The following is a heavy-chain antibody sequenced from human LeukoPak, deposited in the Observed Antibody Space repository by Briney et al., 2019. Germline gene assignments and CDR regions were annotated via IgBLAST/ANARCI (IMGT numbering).Heavy chain of an antibody. V-gene: IGHV1-69*04. CDR3: ARDRRDCSSTSCPTEDY. Sequence: ASVKVSCKASGGTFSSYAISWVRQAPGQGLEWMGRIIPILGIANYAQKFQGRVTITADKSTSTAYMELSSLRSEDTAVYYCARDRRDCSSTSCPTEDYWGQGTLVTVSS. CDR1: GGTFSSYA. J-gene: IGHJ4*02. CDR2: IIPILGIA. D-gene: IGHD2-2*01.